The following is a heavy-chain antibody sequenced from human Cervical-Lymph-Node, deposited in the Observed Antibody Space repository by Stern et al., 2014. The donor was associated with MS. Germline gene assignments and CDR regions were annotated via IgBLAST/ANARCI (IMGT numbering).Heavy chain of an antibody. Sequence: QVQLGQSGAEVKKPGSSVRVSCKAHGDTLSNYAFSWVRQAPGQGLEWMGGIIPIFGSAKYAQKFQGRVTIIADASTTTVYMEMSSLTSDDTAVYFCARDVHSGYAYWGQGTLVTVSS. J-gene: IGHJ4*02. V-gene: IGHV1-69*01. CDR1: GDTLSNYA. D-gene: IGHD5-12*01. CDR3: ARDVHSGYAY. CDR2: IIPIFGSA.